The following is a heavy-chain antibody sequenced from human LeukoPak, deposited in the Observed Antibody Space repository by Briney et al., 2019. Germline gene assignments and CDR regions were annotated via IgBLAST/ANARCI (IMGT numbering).Heavy chain of an antibody. D-gene: IGHD6-13*01. Sequence: SVKVSCKASGFTFTSSAVQWVRQARGQRLEWVGWIVVGSGNTNYAQKFQERVTITRDMSTSTAYMELSSLRSEDTAVYYCAAEVIAAAGTDYWGQGTLVTVSS. CDR1: GFTFTSSA. J-gene: IGHJ4*02. CDR2: IVVGSGNT. V-gene: IGHV1-58*01. CDR3: AAEVIAAAGTDY.